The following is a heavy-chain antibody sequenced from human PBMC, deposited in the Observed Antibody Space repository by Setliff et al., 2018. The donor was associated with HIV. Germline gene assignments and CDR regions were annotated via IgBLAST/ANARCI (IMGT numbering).Heavy chain of an antibody. Sequence: PGESLKISCKGSGYSFNIYWIGWVRQMPGKGLEWMGIIYPGDSDTIYSPSFQGQVTISADKSISTAYLQWSSLKASDTAMYYCASSIVGAPNAFDIWGQGTMVTVSS. CDR3: ASSIVGAPNAFDI. V-gene: IGHV5-51*01. CDR1: GYSFNIYW. CDR2: IYPGDSDT. D-gene: IGHD1-26*01. J-gene: IGHJ3*02.